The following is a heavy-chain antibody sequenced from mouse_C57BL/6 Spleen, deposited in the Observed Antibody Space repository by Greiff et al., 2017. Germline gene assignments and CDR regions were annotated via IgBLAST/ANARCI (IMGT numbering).Heavy chain of an antibody. Sequence: QVQLQQPGAELVRPGSSVKLSCKASGYTFTSYWMDWVKQRPGQGLEWIGNIYPSDSATHYNQKFKGKATLTVDKSSSTPYMQLSSLTSGDSAVEYSAREGEYYGSSYGYCDYWGQGTTLTVSS. D-gene: IGHD1-1*01. CDR3: AREGEYYGSSYGYCDY. CDR1: GYTFTSYW. J-gene: IGHJ2*01. V-gene: IGHV1-61*01. CDR2: IYPSDSAT.